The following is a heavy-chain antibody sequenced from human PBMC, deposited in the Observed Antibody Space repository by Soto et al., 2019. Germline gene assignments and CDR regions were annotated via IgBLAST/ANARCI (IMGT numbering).Heavy chain of an antibody. CDR3: ADITNYYQYDWFDP. J-gene: IGHJ5*02. CDR2: IYWDDDK. D-gene: IGHD3-16*01. Sequence: QITLKESGPTLVKPTQTLTLTCTFSGFSLTTRGVGVGWIRQPPGKALECLALIYWDDDKRYSPSLQSRLSTTKDNSKNQVVLTMTNVDPVDTATYYCADITNYYQYDWFDPWGQGTLVSVSS. V-gene: IGHV2-5*02. CDR1: GFSLTTRGVG.